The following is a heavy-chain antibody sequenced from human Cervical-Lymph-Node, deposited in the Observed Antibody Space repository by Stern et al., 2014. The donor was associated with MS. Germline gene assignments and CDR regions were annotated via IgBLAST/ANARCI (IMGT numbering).Heavy chain of an antibody. CDR3: AAGDTVAMLGTAIDAFDI. J-gene: IGHJ3*02. V-gene: IGHV1-58*01. Sequence: QLVESGPEVKKPGSSVKVSCKASGFTFSNSGVQWVRQTRGQRLEWIGWIVVDSGKTNYAQKFQERVTITRDRSTSTAYMELSSLRSEDTAVFYCAAGDTVAMLGTAIDAFDIWGQGTMVTVSS. D-gene: IGHD4-17*01. CDR1: GFTFSNSG. CDR2: IVVDSGKT.